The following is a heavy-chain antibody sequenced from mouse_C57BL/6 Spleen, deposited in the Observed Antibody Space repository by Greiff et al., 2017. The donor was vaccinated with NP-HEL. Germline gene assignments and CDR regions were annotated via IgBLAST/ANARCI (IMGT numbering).Heavy chain of an antibody. J-gene: IGHJ1*03. CDR3: ARQRAYYGNYGGYFDV. CDR1: GFTFSDYY. CDR2: ISNGGGST. Sequence: EVKLVESGGGLVQPGGSLKLSCAASGFTFSDYYMYWVRQTPEKRLEWVAYISNGGGSTYYPDTVKGRFTISRDNAENTLYLQMSRLKSEDTAMYYCARQRAYYGNYGGYFDVWGTGTTVTVSS. D-gene: IGHD2-1*01. V-gene: IGHV5-12*01.